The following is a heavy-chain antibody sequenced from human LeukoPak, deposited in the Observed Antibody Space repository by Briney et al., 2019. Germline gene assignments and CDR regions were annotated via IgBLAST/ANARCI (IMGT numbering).Heavy chain of an antibody. CDR2: IYYSGST. V-gene: IGHV4-59*01. CDR1: GGSFSSDS. J-gene: IGHJ4*02. CDR3: VRGANY. D-gene: IGHD5-12*01. Sequence: SETLSLTCTVSGGSFSSDSWNWIRRAPGKRLEWIGNIYYSGSTNYNPSLKSRVTISVDTSKNQFSLRLTSVTAADTAVYYCVRGANYWGQGTLGTVSS.